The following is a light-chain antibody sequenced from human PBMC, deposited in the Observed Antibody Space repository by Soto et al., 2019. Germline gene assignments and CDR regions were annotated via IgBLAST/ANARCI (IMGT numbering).Light chain of an antibody. CDR3: QQYNTFPYT. J-gene: IGKJ2*01. V-gene: IGKV1D-16*01. CDR2: AAS. Sequence: DVQLTQSPSSLSSSVGERVTITCRASQAINGWLAGYQQKPGKAPKSLIYAASSLQSAVPPRFSGSGSGTDFTLTINSLQPEDFATYYCQQYNTFPYTFGPGTKVEI. CDR1: QAINGW.